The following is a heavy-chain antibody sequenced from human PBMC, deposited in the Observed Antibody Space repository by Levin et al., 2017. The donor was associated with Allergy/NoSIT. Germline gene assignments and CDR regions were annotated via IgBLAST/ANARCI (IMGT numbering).Heavy chain of an antibody. J-gene: IGHJ4*02. CDR3: VKVQAGRRTTVAMGYYFDY. CDR2: ISSNGGST. CDR1: GFTFSSYA. V-gene: IGHV3-64D*06. Sequence: PGGSLRLSCSASGFTFSSYAMHWVRQAPGKGLEYVSAISSNGGSTYYADSVKGRFTISRDNSKNTLYLQMSSLRAEDTAVYYCVKVQAGRRTTVAMGYYFDYWGQGTLVTVSS. D-gene: IGHD4-23*01.